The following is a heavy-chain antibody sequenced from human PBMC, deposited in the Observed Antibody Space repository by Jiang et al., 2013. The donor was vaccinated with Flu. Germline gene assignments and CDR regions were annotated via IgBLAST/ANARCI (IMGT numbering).Heavy chain of an antibody. J-gene: IGHJ4*02. CDR1: GGSFSGYY. D-gene: IGHD3-10*01. V-gene: IGHV4-34*01. CDR2: INHSGST. CDR3: ARHSGESRGAFADY. Sequence: LLKPSETLSLTCAVYGGSFSGYYWSWIRQPPGKGLEWIGEINHSGSTNYNPSLKSRVTISVDTSKNQFSLKLSSVTAADTAVYYCARHSGESRGAFADYWGQGTLVTVSS.